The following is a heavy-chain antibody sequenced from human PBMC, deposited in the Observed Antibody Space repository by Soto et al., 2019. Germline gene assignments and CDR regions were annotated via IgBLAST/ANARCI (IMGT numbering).Heavy chain of an antibody. Sequence: LRLSCAASGFAFSSNAMHWVRQTPGKGLEWVAVISYDGNVQYYADSVKGRFTISRDNSKNTVYLQLNSLRPEDTALYYCAKGRITIFGVVRGYFDSWGQGTQVTVSS. CDR1: GFAFSSNA. V-gene: IGHV3-30*18. J-gene: IGHJ4*02. D-gene: IGHD3-3*01. CDR2: ISYDGNVQ. CDR3: AKGRITIFGVVRGYFDS.